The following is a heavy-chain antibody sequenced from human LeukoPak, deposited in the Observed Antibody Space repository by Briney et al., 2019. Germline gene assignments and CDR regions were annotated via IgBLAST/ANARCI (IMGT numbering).Heavy chain of an antibody. CDR3: ASDSYSPEYFQH. CDR1: GFTFSSYE. J-gene: IGHJ1*01. V-gene: IGHV3-48*03. Sequence: GGSLRLSCAASGFTFSSYEMNWVRQAPGKGLEWVSYISSSGSTKYYADSVKGRFTISRDNAKNSLYLRMNSLRAEDTAVYYCASDSYSPEYFQHWGQGTLVTVSS. CDR2: ISSSGSTK. D-gene: IGHD2-15*01.